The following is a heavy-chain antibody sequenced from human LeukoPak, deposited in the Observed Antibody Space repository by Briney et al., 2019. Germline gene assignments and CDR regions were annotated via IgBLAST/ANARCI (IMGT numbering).Heavy chain of an antibody. D-gene: IGHD3-3*01. V-gene: IGHV4-39*07. CDR3: ARAIESITIFGVVNDAFDI. CDR1: GGSISSSSYY. Sequence: SETLSLTCTVSGGSISSSSYYWGWIRQPPGKGLEWIGSIYYSGSTYYNPSLKSRVTISVDTSKNQFSLKLSSVTVADTAVYYCARAIESITIFGVVNDAFDIWGQGTMVTVSS. CDR2: IYYSGST. J-gene: IGHJ3*02.